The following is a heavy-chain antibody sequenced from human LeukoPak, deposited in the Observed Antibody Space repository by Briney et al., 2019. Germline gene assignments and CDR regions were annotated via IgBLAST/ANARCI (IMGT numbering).Heavy chain of an antibody. CDR3: ARVAYRYVINDWSRTGLGAYPTKYYDHMDV. CDR2: INPSGST. D-gene: IGHD5-18*01. CDR1: GGSFSDYY. J-gene: IGHJ6*03. V-gene: IGHV4-34*01. Sequence: PSETLSLTCAVYGGSFSDYYWSWIRQPPGKGLEWIGEINPSGSTNYSPSLKSRVTISVDTSKNQFSLKLSSVPAADTAVYFCARVAYRYVINDWSRTGLGAYPTKYYDHMDVWDKGTTVTVSS.